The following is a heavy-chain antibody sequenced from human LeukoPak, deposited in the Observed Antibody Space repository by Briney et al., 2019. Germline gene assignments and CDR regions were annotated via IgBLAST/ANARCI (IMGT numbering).Heavy chain of an antibody. Sequence: ASVKVSCKASGYTFTGYYMHWVRQAPGQGLEWMGGFDPEDGETIYAQKFQGRVTMTEDTSTDTAYMELSSLRSEDTAVYYCATGCSGGSCPHYYYGMDVWGQGTTVTVSS. CDR1: GYTFTGYY. J-gene: IGHJ6*02. CDR3: ATGCSGGSCPHYYYGMDV. CDR2: FDPEDGET. D-gene: IGHD2-15*01. V-gene: IGHV1-24*01.